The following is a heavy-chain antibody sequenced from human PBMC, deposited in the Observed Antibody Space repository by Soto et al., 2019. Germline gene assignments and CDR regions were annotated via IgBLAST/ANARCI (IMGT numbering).Heavy chain of an antibody. CDR2: ITPNSSGT. CDR3: AKDGGADWNYVDC. Sequence: QVQLVQSGAEVKKPGASVKVSCKASGYTFTGHHMHWVRQAPGQGLEWMGWITPNSSGTRYAPKFQGRVNMTRDTSISTVYMELSSLTSDDTAIYYCAKDGGADWNYVDCWGQGTLVTVSS. V-gene: IGHV1-2*07. J-gene: IGHJ4*02. D-gene: IGHD3-16*01. CDR1: GYTFTGHH.